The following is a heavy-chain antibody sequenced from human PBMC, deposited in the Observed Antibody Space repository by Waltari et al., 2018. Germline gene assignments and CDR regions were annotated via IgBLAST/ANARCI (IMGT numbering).Heavy chain of an antibody. Sequence: EVQLVESGGGLVQPGGSLRLSRAASGFTFSSYSVNCVRHAPGKGLEWVSYISSSSSTIYYADSVKCRFTISRDNAKNSLYLQMNSLRAEDTAVYYCAREGLLWFRECWCMDVWGKGTTVTVSS. J-gene: IGHJ6*03. CDR3: AREGLLWFRECWCMDV. CDR1: GFTFSSYS. D-gene: IGHD3-10*01. CDR2: ISSSSSTI. V-gene: IGHV3-48*04.